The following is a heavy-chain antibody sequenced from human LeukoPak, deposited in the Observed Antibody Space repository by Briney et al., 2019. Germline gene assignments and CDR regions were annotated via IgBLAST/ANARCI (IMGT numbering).Heavy chain of an antibody. CDR2: IYYSGST. CDR1: GGSISSYY. Sequence: SETLSLTCTVSGGSISSYYWSWIRQPPGKGLEWIGYIYYSGSTNYNPSLKSRVTISVDSSKNQFSLKLSSVTAADTAVYYCAKGNRGYSYGPQANAFDIWGQGTMVTVSS. J-gene: IGHJ3*02. V-gene: IGHV4-59*01. D-gene: IGHD5-18*01. CDR3: AKGNRGYSYGPQANAFDI.